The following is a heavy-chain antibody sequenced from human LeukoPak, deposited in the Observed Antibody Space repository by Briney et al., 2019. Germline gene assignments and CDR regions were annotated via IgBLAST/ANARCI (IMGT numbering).Heavy chain of an antibody. D-gene: IGHD2-2*01. CDR2: IYYSGST. J-gene: IGHJ4*02. V-gene: IGHV4-59*01. CDR1: GGSISSYY. Sequence: SETLSLTCSVSGGSISSYYWSWIRQPPGKGLEWIGYIYYSGSTNYNPSLKSRVTISVDTSKNQFSLKLSSVTAADTAVYYCARNRPHRVPAAIDYWGQGTLVTVSS. CDR3: ARNRPHRVPAAIDY.